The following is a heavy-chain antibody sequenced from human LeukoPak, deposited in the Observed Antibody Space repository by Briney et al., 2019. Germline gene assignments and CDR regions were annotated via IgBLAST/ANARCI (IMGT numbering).Heavy chain of an antibody. Sequence: GGSLRLSCAASGFTSSSDLMHWVRQGPGKGLVWVSHINSDGRSTRYADSVKGRFTISRDNAKNTVYLQMNSLRAEDKAVYFCARDFSGAIDYWGQGTQVTVSS. J-gene: IGHJ4*02. CDR2: INSDGRST. CDR1: GFTSSSDL. CDR3: ARDFSGAIDY. D-gene: IGHD3-10*01. V-gene: IGHV3-74*01.